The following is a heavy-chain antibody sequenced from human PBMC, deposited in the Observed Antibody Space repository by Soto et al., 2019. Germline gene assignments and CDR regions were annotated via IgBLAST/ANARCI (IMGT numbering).Heavy chain of an antibody. J-gene: IGHJ4*01. D-gene: IGHD1-26*01. CDR3: ARGEQYSGRIFDD. V-gene: IGHV6-1*01. CDR2: TYYRSKWYY. Sequence: SQTVSLTCAITGDSVSSNIAGWSWVRQTPSRGLEWLGRTYYRSKWYYEYAVSVRGRITINPDTSKNQYSLQLNSVTPEDTAVYFCARGEQYSGRIFDDWGQGTLVTVSS. CDR1: GDSVSSNIAG.